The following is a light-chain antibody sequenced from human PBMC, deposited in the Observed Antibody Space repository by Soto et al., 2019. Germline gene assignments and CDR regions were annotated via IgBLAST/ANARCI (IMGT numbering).Light chain of an antibody. CDR2: GAS. V-gene: IGKV3-20*01. J-gene: IGKJ2*01. Sequence: EIVLTQSPGTMSLSPGERATLSCRASQSVSSSYLAWYQQKPGQAPRLLIYGASSRATGIPDRFGGSGSGRDVTLTISRLEPEDFAVFYCQQYGGSALYTFGQGTKLEIK. CDR3: QQYGGSALYT. CDR1: QSVSSSY.